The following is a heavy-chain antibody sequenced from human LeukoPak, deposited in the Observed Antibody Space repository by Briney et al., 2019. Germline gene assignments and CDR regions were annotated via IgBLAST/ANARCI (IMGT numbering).Heavy chain of an antibody. CDR3: AKVKINHNCAFDA. CDR1: GFTFSSYA. D-gene: IGHD1-14*01. Sequence: PGGSLRLSCAASGFTFSSYAMSWVRQPPGKGLERVSAISGSGGSTYYADSVKGRFTISRDNSKNTLYLQMNSLRAGDRAVYYCAKVKINHNCAFDAWGQGTRVTVSS. J-gene: IGHJ3*01. V-gene: IGHV3-23*01. CDR2: ISGSGGST.